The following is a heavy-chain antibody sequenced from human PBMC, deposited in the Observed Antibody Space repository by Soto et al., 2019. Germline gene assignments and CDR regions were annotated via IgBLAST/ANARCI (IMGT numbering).Heavy chain of an antibody. CDR3: ARLSAAAGSDLRFDP. Sequence: ASVKVSCKASGYTFTGYYMHWVRQAPGQGLEWMGWINPNSGGTNYAQKFQGWVTMTRDTSISTAYMELSRLRSDDTAVYYCARLSAAAGSDLRFDPWGQGTLVTVS. J-gene: IGHJ5*02. V-gene: IGHV1-2*04. D-gene: IGHD6-13*01. CDR1: GYTFTGYY. CDR2: INPNSGGT.